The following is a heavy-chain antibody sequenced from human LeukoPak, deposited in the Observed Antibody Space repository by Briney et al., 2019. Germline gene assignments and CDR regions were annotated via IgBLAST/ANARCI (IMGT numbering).Heavy chain of an antibody. J-gene: IGHJ4*02. D-gene: IGHD6-13*01. CDR2: TYYRSKWYN. Sequence: SQTLSPTCAISGDSVSSNSAAWNWIRQSPSRGLEWLGRTYYRSKWYNDYAVSVKSRITINPDTSKNQFSLQLNSVTPEDTAVYYCARAYFLAAAGTVHFDYWGQGTLVTVSS. CDR3: ARAYFLAAAGTVHFDY. CDR1: GDSVSSNSAA. V-gene: IGHV6-1*01.